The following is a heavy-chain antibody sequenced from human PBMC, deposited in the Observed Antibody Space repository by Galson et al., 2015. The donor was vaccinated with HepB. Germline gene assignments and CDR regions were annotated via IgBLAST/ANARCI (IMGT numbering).Heavy chain of an antibody. CDR3: AKGTMIVVVTYYFDY. J-gene: IGHJ4*02. Sequence: SLRLSCAASGFTFSSYAMSWVRQAPGKGLEWVSAISGSGGSTYYADSVKGRFTISRDNSKNTLYLQMNSLRAEDTAVYYCAKGTMIVVVTYYFDYWGQGTLVTVSS. V-gene: IGHV3-23*01. CDR2: ISGSGGST. D-gene: IGHD3-22*01. CDR1: GFTFSSYA.